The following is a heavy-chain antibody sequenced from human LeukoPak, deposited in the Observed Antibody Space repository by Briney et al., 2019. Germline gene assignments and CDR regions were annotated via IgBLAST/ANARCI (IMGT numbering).Heavy chain of an antibody. Sequence: SVKVSCKASGGTFSSYAISWVRQAPGQGLEWMGRIIPIFGIANYAQKFQGRVTITADKSMSTAYMELSSLRSEDTAVYYCAREASGSNYDFWSGYSEWFDPWGQGTLVTVSS. CDR1: GGTFSSYA. CDR3: AREASGSNYDFWSGYSEWFDP. D-gene: IGHD3-3*01. CDR2: IIPIFGIA. J-gene: IGHJ5*02. V-gene: IGHV1-69*04.